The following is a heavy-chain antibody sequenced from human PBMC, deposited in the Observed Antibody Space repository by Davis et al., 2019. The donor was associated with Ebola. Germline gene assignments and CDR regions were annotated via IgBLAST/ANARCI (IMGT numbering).Heavy chain of an antibody. Sequence: PSETLSLTCTVSGGSISSYYWSWIRQPPGKGLEWIGYIYYSGSTYYNPSLKSRVTISVDTSKNQFSLKLSSVTAADTAVYYCARGGSGSYYGHFDPWGQGTLVTVSS. CDR3: ARGGSGSYYGHFDP. CDR2: IYYSGST. V-gene: IGHV4-59*06. D-gene: IGHD3-10*01. CDR1: GGSISSYY. J-gene: IGHJ5*02.